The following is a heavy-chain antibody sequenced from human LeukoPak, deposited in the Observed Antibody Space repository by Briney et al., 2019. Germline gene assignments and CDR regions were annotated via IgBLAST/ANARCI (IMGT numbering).Heavy chain of an antibody. D-gene: IGHD1-26*01. CDR1: GYTFTSYG. J-gene: IGHJ6*03. CDR3: ARVGATQDYYYYYMDV. CDR2: ISAYNGNT. Sequence: ASVTVSFKASGYTFTSYGISWVRQAPGQGLEWMGWISAYNGNTNYAQKLQGRVTMTTDTSTSTAYMELRSLRSDDTAVYYCARVGATQDYYYYYMDVWGKGTTVTVSS. V-gene: IGHV1-18*01.